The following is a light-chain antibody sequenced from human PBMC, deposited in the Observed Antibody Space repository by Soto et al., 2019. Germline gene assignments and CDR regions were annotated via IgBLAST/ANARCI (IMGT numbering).Light chain of an antibody. CDR2: GAS. J-gene: IGKJ1*01. CDR1: QSVSSN. V-gene: IGKV3-15*01. Sequence: EIVMPQSPATLSVSPGERATLSCRASQSVSSNLAWYQQKPGQAPRLLIYGASTRATGIPARFSGSGSGTEFTLTISSLQSEDFAVYYCQQYNNWPPEGTFGQGTKVDIK. CDR3: QQYNNWPPEGT.